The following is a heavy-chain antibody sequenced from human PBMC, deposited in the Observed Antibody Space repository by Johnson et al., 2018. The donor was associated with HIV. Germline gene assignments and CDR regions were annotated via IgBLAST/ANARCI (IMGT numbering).Heavy chain of an antibody. CDR2: IRYDGSEK. Sequence: VQLVESGGGVVQPGWSLRLSCAVSGFTFSGYGMHWVRQTPGKGLEWVAFIRYDGSEKYYVDSVKGRFTISRDNSKNSLYLQMNSLRAEDTALYYCAKGTGSGWSGSLDAFDIWGQGTMVTVSS. CDR3: AKGTGSGWSGSLDAFDI. CDR1: GFTFSGYG. D-gene: IGHD6-19*01. V-gene: IGHV3-30*02. J-gene: IGHJ3*02.